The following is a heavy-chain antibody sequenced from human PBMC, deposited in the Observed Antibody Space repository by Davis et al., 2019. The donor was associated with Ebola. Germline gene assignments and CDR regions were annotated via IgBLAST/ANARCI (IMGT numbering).Heavy chain of an antibody. V-gene: IGHV4-39*07. CDR3: ARDGGIAAAGYFDY. CDR2: IYYSGST. Sequence: SETLSLTCTVSGGSISSSSYYWGWIRQPPGKGLEWIGSIYYSGSTYYNPSLKSRVTISVDTSKNQFSLKLSSVTAADTAVYYCARDGGIAAAGYFDYWGQGTLVTVSS. CDR1: GGSISSSSYY. J-gene: IGHJ4*02. D-gene: IGHD6-13*01.